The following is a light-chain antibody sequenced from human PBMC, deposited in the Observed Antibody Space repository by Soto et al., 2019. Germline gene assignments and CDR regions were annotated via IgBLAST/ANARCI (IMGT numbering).Light chain of an antibody. Sequence: QSALTQPASVSGSPGQSITISCTGTSSDVGYYNYVSWYQQHPGKAPKLMIYEVTNRPSGVSNRFSGSKSGNTASLTISGLQAEDEADYYCSSYTTTTPYVFGTGTELTVL. V-gene: IGLV2-14*01. CDR3: SSYTTTTPYV. CDR1: SSDVGYYNY. CDR2: EVT. J-gene: IGLJ1*01.